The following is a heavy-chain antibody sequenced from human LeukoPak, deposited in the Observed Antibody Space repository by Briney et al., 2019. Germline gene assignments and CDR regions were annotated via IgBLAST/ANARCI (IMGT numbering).Heavy chain of an antibody. J-gene: IGHJ4*02. Sequence: EASVKVSCKASGYTFTSYAMHWVRQAPGQRLEWMGWINAGNGNTKYSQKFQGRVTITRDTSASTAYMELSSLRSEDTAVYYCARAGGGELWGSPFDYWGQGTLVTVSS. D-gene: IGHD3-16*01. CDR2: INAGNGNT. CDR3: ARAGGGELWGSPFDY. CDR1: GYTFTSYA. V-gene: IGHV1-3*01.